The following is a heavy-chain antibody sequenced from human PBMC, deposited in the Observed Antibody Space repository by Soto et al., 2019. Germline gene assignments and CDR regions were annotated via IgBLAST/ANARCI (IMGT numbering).Heavy chain of an antibody. J-gene: IGHJ4*02. Sequence: QVQLVESGGGVVQPGRSLRLSCAASEFTFSSYGMHWVRQAPGKGLEWVAVIWYDGSNKYYADSVKGRFTISRDNSKNTLYLQMNSLRVEDTAVYYCARGNYDSSGCFDYWGQGTLVTVSS. CDR3: ARGNYDSSGCFDY. CDR2: IWYDGSNK. CDR1: EFTFSSYG. D-gene: IGHD3-22*01. V-gene: IGHV3-33*01.